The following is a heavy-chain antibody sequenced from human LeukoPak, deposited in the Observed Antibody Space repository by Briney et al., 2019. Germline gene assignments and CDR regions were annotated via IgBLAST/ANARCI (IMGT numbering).Heavy chain of an antibody. CDR2: ISGGGGST. CDR1: GFTFSSYA. D-gene: IGHD6-13*01. V-gene: IGHV3-23*01. J-gene: IGHJ4*02. Sequence: GGSLRLSCAASGFTFSSYAMTWVRQAPGKGLEWVSVISGGGGSTYYADSVKGRFTISRDNSKNTLYLQMNSLRAEDTAVYYCAKTPTTAVGSLYFDYWGQGTLVTVSS. CDR3: AKTPTTAVGSLYFDY.